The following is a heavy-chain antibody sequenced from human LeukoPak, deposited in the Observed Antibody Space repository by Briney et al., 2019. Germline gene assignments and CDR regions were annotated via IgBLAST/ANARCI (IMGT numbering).Heavy chain of an antibody. CDR3: AIHLFDPPNY. J-gene: IGHJ4*02. CDR2: ISSSGSTI. V-gene: IGHV3-48*03. Sequence: GGSLRLSCAASGFTFSSYEMNWVRQAPGKGLEWVSYISSSGSTIYYADSVKGRFTISRDNAKNSLYPQMNSLRAEDTAVYYCAIHLFDPPNYWGQGTLVTVSS. CDR1: GFTFSSYE. D-gene: IGHD3-9*01.